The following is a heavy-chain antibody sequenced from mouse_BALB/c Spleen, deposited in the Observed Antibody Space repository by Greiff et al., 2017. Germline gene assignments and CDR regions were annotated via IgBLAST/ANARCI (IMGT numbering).Heavy chain of an antibody. CDR2: ISSGSSTI. CDR3: ARSLLGRGFAY. D-gene: IGHD4-1*01. CDR1: GFTFSSFG. J-gene: IGHJ3*01. Sequence: EVKLVESGGGLVQPGGSRKLSCAASGFTFSSFGMHWVRQAPEKGLEWVAYISSGSSTIYYADTVKGRFTISRDNPKNTLFLQMTSLRSEDTAMYYCARSLLGRGFAYWGQGTLVTVSA. V-gene: IGHV5-17*02.